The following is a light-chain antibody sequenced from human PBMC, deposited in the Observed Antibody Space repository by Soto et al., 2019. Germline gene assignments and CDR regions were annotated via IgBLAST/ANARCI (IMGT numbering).Light chain of an antibody. CDR3: QQYVRSLPIT. CDR2: SAS. V-gene: IGKV3-20*01. J-gene: IGKJ3*01. Sequence: EIVLTQSPGTLSLSPGERATLSCRASQSVSSSYLAWYQQKPGQAPRLLIYSASTRATGLPARFSGSGSGTEFTLTISSLQSEDFAVYYCQQYVRSLPITFGPGTKVDIK. CDR1: QSVSSSY.